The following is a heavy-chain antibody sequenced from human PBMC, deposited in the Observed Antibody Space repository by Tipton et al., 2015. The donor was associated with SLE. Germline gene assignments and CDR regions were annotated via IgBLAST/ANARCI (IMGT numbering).Heavy chain of an antibody. J-gene: IGHJ4*02. V-gene: IGHV3-23*01. CDR3: ARDQERGMARGLIDFDY. Sequence: GSLRLSCAASGFTFSTYTMSWVRQAPGKGLEWVSAITGSGGGTYYADSVKGRFTISRDSSKSTVFVQMNSLRAEDTAVYYCARDQERGMARGLIDFDYWGQGTLVTVSS. D-gene: IGHD3-10*01. CDR2: ITGSGGGT. CDR1: GFTFSTYT.